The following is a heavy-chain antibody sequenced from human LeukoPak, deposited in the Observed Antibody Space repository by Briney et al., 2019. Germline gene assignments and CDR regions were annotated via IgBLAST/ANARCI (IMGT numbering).Heavy chain of an antibody. CDR2: LYYTGST. Sequence: SETLSLTCTVSGGSIGSSGSYWGWIRQPPGKGLEWIGNLYYTGSTNYNPSLKSRVTISVDKSKNQFSLKLSSVTAADTAVYYCARDLQQWLVTRGWFDPWGQGTLVTVSS. CDR1: GGSIGSSGSY. V-gene: IGHV4-39*07. J-gene: IGHJ5*02. D-gene: IGHD6-19*01. CDR3: ARDLQQWLVTRGWFDP.